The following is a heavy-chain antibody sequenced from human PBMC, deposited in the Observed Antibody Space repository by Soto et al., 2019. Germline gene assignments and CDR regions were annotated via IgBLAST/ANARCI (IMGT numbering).Heavy chain of an antibody. V-gene: IGHV1-69*01. Sequence: QVQLVRSGAEVKKPGSSVKVSCKASGGTFSSYAISWVRQAPGQGLESMGGIIPIFGTANYAQKFQGRVTITADEPTSTAYMELSSLRSEDTAVYYCAEGLEQQLVFDYWGQGTLVTVSS. D-gene: IGHD6-13*01. J-gene: IGHJ4*02. CDR1: GGTFSSYA. CDR3: AEGLEQQLVFDY. CDR2: IIPIFGTA.